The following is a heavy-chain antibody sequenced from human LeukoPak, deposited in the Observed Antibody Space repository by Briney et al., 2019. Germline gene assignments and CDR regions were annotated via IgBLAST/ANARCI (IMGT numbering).Heavy chain of an antibody. J-gene: IGHJ4*02. D-gene: IGHD4-17*01. CDR2: IYHSGST. CDR1: GYSISSGYY. V-gene: IGHV4-38-2*02. Sequence: PSETLSLTCTVSGYSISSGYYWGWIRQPPGKGLEWIGSIYHSGSTYYNPSLKSRVTISVDASKNQFSLKLSSVTAADTAVYYCARAPEDSLPAVTTYLSPFFDYWGQGTLVTVSS. CDR3: ARAPEDSLPAVTTYLSPFFDY.